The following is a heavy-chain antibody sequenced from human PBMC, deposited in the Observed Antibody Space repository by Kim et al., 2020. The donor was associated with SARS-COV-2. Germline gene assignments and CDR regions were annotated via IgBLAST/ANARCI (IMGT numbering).Heavy chain of an antibody. J-gene: IGHJ3*01. Sequence: STYYADSVRGRFTISRDNSKNILCLQMKSLRAEDTALYYCARRVEGAFNCWGQGTVVTVSS. CDR2: ST. V-gene: IGHV3-23*01. CDR3: ARRVEGAFNC.